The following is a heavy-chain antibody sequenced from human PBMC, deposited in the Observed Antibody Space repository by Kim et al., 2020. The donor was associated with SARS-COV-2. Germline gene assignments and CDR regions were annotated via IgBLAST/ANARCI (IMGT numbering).Heavy chain of an antibody. CDR1: GGTFSSYA. D-gene: IGHD6-13*01. J-gene: IGHJ4*02. Sequence: SVKVSCKASGGTFSSYAISWVRQAPGQGLEWMGRIIPILGIANYAQKFQGRVTITADKSTSTAYMELSSLRSEDTAVYYCARDSSSGDPESWGQGTLVTVSS. CDR3: ARDSSSGDPES. V-gene: IGHV1-69*04. CDR2: IIPILGIA.